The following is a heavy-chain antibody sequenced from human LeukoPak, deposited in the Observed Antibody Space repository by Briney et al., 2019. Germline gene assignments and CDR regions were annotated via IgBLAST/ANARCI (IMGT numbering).Heavy chain of an antibody. D-gene: IGHD6-6*01. CDR2: IIPIFGTA. J-gene: IGHJ6*03. Sequence: GSSVKVSCKASGGTFSSYAISWVRQAPGQRVEGMGGIIPIFGTANYAQKFQGRVTITTDESTSTAYMELSSLRSEDTAVYYCAFSMAAFYYYYYYMDVWGKGTTVTVSS. CDR3: AFSMAAFYYYYYYMDV. V-gene: IGHV1-69*05. CDR1: GGTFSSYA.